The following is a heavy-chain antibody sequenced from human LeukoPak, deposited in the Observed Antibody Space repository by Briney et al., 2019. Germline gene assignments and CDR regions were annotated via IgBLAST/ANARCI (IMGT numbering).Heavy chain of an antibody. V-gene: IGHV4-31*03. CDR3: ANQKSYCSSTSCYGNWFDP. Sequence: SETLSLTCTVSGGSVSGGSYYWSWIRQPPGKGLEWIGYIYYSGSTYYNPSLKSRVTISVDTSKNQFSLKLSSVTAADTAVYYCANQKSYCSSTSCYGNWFDPWGQGTLVTVSS. J-gene: IGHJ5*02. D-gene: IGHD2-2*01. CDR2: IYYSGST. CDR1: GGSVSGGSYY.